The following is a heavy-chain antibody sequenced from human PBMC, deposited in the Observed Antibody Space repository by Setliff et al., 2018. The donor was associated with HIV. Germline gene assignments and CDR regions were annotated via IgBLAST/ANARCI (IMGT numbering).Heavy chain of an antibody. V-gene: IGHV4-38-2*02. J-gene: IGHJ4*02. CDR2: IYHSGTT. CDR1: GDSISSDFY. Sequence: SETLSLTCTVSGDSISSDFYWGWIRQPPGKGLEWIGSIYHSGTTRSNPSLKSRVTISRDTSTNQFSLKVSSVTAADTAIYYCAAFFVTPLTTQDFWGQGTLVTVSS. CDR3: AAFFVTPLTTQDF. D-gene: IGHD4-17*01.